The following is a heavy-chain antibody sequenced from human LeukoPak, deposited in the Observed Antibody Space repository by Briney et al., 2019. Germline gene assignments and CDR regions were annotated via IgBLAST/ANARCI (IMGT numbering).Heavy chain of an antibody. J-gene: IGHJ4*02. Sequence: GASVKVSCKASEYTFTNYYIHWVRQAPGQGLEWMGIINPSGGSTTYAPKFQGRVTMTRDVSTSTVYMELSSLRSEDTAVYYCARGWQLAPFDYWGQGTLVTVSS. CDR1: EYTFTNYY. D-gene: IGHD6-6*01. CDR3: ARGWQLAPFDY. CDR2: INPSGGST. V-gene: IGHV1-46*01.